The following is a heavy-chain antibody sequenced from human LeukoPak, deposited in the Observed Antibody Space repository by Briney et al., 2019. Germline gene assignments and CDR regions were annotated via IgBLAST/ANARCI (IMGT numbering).Heavy chain of an antibody. J-gene: IGHJ3*02. CDR3: ARGAASSSWYQAFDI. CDR1: GFTVSSNY. Sequence: GGSLRLSCAASGFTVSSNYMSWVRQAPGKGLEWVSAISGSGGSTYYADSVKGRFTISRDNAKNSLYLQMNSLRAEDTAVYYCARGAASSSWYQAFDIWGQGTMVTVSS. V-gene: IGHV3-21*01. CDR2: ISGSGGST. D-gene: IGHD6-13*01.